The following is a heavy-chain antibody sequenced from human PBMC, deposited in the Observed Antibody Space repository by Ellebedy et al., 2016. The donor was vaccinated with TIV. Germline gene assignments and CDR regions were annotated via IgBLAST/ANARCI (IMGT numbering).Heavy chain of an antibody. D-gene: IGHD2-21*01. Sequence: GGSLRLSXAASGFTFSSYGMHWVRQAPGKGLEWVAVIWYDGSNKYYADSVKGRFTISRDNSKNTLYLQMNSLRAEDTAVYYCAREGGFVVPKYYFDYWGQGTLVTVSS. J-gene: IGHJ4*02. V-gene: IGHV3-33*01. CDR2: IWYDGSNK. CDR3: AREGGFVVPKYYFDY. CDR1: GFTFSSYG.